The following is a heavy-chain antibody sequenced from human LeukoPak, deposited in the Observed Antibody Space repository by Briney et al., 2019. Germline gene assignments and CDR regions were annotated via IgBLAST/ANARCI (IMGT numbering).Heavy chain of an antibody. V-gene: IGHV1-18*01. CDR2: ISANDGNT. J-gene: IGHJ4*02. CDR3: ARESHVTREDY. D-gene: IGHD3-10*01. CDR1: GYSFTSYG. Sequence: ASVKVSCKASGYSFTSYGISWVRQAPGQGLEWMGWISANDGNTDYPQKLQGRVTMTTDTSTSTAYMELRSLRSDDTAVYYCARESHVTREDYWGQGTLVTVSS.